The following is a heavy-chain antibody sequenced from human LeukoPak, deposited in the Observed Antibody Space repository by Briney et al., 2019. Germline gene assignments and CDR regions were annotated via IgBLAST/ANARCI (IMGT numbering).Heavy chain of an antibody. D-gene: IGHD5-24*01. CDR2: ISAYNGNT. V-gene: IGHV1-18*01. CDR1: GYTFTSYG. Sequence: GASVKVSCKASGYTFTSYGISWVRQAPGQGLEWMGWISAYNGNTNYAQKLQGRVTITADKSTSTAYMELSSLRSEDTAVYYCARARDGGQLSWFDPWGQGTLVTVSS. CDR3: ARARDGGQLSWFDP. J-gene: IGHJ5*02.